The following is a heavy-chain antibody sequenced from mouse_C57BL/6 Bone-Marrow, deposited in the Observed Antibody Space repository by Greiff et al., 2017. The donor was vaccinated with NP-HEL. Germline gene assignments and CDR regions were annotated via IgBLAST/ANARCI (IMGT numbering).Heavy chain of an antibody. CDR1: GYSITSGYY. Sequence: EVKLQESGPGLVKPSQSLSLTCSVTGYSITSGYYWNWIRQFPGNKLEWMGYISYDGSNNYNPSLKNRISITRDTSKNQFFLKLNSVTTEDTATYYCAREPFITTVVAYWYFDVWGTGTTVTVSS. D-gene: IGHD1-1*01. V-gene: IGHV3-6*01. CDR3: AREPFITTVVAYWYFDV. CDR2: ISYDGSN. J-gene: IGHJ1*03.